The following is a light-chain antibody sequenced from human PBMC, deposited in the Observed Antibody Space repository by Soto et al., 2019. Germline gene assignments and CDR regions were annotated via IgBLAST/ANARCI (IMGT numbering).Light chain of an antibody. V-gene: IGKV3-11*01. Sequence: EMILTQSPRIVYVKPCGSVTLCCRASRSVSSHLAWYQQKPGQAPRLLIYDASSRPTDIPARFSGSGSGTDFTLTTTSLAPEAIALYYCQQRSNWPRTVGRGTRLEIK. CDR1: RSVSSH. CDR3: QQRSNWPRT. CDR2: DAS. J-gene: IGKJ5*01.